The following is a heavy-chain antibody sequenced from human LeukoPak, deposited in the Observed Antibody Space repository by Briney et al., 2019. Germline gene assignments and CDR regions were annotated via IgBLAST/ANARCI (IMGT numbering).Heavy chain of an antibody. CDR1: GGSISSSNW. J-gene: IGHJ4*02. V-gene: IGHV4-4*02. CDR2: IYHSGST. D-gene: IGHD7-27*01. CDR3: ARGRENWGRYFDY. Sequence: PSGTLSLTCAVSGGSISSSNWWSWVRQPPGKGLEWIGEIYHSGSTNYNPSLKSRVTISVDTSKNQFSLKLSSVTAADTAVYYCARGRENWGRYFDYWGQGTLVTVSS.